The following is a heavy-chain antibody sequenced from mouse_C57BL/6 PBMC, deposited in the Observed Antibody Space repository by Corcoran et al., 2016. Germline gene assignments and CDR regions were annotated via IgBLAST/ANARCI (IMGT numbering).Heavy chain of an antibody. D-gene: IGHD1-1*02. J-gene: IGHJ2*01. CDR3: ASRGGAYSFAS. Sequence: EVQLQQSGPVLVKPGASVKMSCKASGYTFTDYYMNWVKQSHGKSLEWIGVINPYNGGTSYNQKFKGKATLTVDKSSSTAYMELNSLTSEDAAVYNGASRGGAYSFASWGKGTTPTVPS. V-gene: IGHV1-19*01. CDR2: INPYNGGT. CDR1: GYTFTDYY.